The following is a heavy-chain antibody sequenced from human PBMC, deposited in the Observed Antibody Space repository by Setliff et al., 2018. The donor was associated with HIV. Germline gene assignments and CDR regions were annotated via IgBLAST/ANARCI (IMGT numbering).Heavy chain of an antibody. CDR1: GGSFGVYR. D-gene: IGHD6-6*01. V-gene: IGHV4-4*07. Sequence: SETLSLTCTISGGSFGVYRWSWIRQSAGRGLEWIGRIVSSGTTDYKPSLKGRVAISVDTSRNQFSLRVTSVTAADTAVYYCARRPRIAARPFDYWGQGMLVTVSS. CDR2: IVSSGTT. J-gene: IGHJ4*02. CDR3: ARRPRIAARPFDY.